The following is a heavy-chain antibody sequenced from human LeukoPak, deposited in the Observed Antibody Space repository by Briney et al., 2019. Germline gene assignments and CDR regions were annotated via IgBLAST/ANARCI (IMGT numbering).Heavy chain of an antibody. CDR1: GGTFSSYA. D-gene: IGHD2-21*01. CDR3: ARDPPTLWGFFDY. CDR2: IIPIFGTA. J-gene: IGHJ4*02. Sequence: SVKVSCKASGGTFSSYAISWVRQAPGQGLEWMGGIIPIFGTANYAQKFQGRVTITADESTSTVYMELSSLRSEDTAVYYCARDPPTLWGFFDYWGQGTLVTVSS. V-gene: IGHV1-69*01.